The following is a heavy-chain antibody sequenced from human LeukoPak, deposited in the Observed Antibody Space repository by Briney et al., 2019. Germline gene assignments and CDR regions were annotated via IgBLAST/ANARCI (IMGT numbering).Heavy chain of an antibody. CDR3: ARAGYYDFWSGYYTGDWFDP. CDR2: IYYSGST. D-gene: IGHD3-3*01. V-gene: IGHV4-39*01. CDR1: GGSISSSSYY. Sequence: SETLSLTCNVSGGSISSSSYYWGWLRQPQGTGREWLGSIYYSGSTYYNPSLKSRVTISVDTSKNQFSLKLSSVTAADTAVYYCARAGYYDFWSGYYTGDWFDPWGQRTLVTVSS. J-gene: IGHJ5*02.